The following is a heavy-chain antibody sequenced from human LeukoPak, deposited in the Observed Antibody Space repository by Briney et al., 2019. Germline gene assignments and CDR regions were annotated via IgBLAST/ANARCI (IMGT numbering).Heavy chain of an antibody. V-gene: IGHV3-21*01. CDR3: SRGVSVVVPLDWFDP. D-gene: IGHD2-2*01. CDR2: ISSSSSYI. CDR1: GFTFSSYW. Sequence: PGGSLRLSCAVSGFTFSSYWMHWVRQAPGKGLEWVSSISSSSSYIYYADSVKGRFTISRDNAKNSLYLQMNSLRAEDTAVYYCSRGVSVVVPLDWFDPWGQGTLVTVSS. J-gene: IGHJ5*02.